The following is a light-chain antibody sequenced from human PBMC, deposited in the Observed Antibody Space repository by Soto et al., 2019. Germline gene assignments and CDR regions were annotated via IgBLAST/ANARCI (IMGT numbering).Light chain of an antibody. J-gene: IGLJ2*01. CDR3: QTWGTGIVV. Sequence: QLVLTQSPSASDSLGASVKLTCTLSSGHVSYDIAWHQQQPEKGPRYLMRLNSDGSHTRGDGIPDRFSGSSSGAERYLTISSLQSEDEADYYCQTWGTGIVVFGGGTKLTVL. V-gene: IGLV4-69*01. CDR2: LNSDGSH. CDR1: SGHVSYD.